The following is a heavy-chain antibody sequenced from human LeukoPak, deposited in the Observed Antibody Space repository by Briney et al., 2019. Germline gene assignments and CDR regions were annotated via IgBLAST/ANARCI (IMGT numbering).Heavy chain of an antibody. Sequence: SVKVSCKASGGTFSSYAITWVRQAPGQGLEWMGRIIPILGTANYAQKFQGRVTITTDESTSTAYMELGTLRSDDTAVYYCARERPPGDSSNWFLEGYFDIWGQGTLVTVPS. D-gene: IGHD6-13*01. CDR2: IIPILGTA. CDR1: GGTFSSYA. CDR3: ARERPPGDSSNWFLEGYFDI. J-gene: IGHJ4*02. V-gene: IGHV1-69*11.